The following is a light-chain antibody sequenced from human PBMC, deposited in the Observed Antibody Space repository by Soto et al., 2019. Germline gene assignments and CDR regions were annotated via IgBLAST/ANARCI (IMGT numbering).Light chain of an antibody. V-gene: IGKV3-11*01. CDR2: DAS. CDR1: QSVNSY. CDR3: QQRSNWPPWT. J-gene: IGKJ1*01. Sequence: EIVLTQSPATLSLSPGERATLSCRASQSVNSYLAWYQQKPGKAPRLLIYDASNMATGIPARFSGSGSGTDFTLTISSIEPEDFAVYYCQQRSNWPPWTFGQGTKVEIK.